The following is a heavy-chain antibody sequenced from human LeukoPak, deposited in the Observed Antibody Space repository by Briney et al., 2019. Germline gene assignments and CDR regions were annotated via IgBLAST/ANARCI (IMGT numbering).Heavy chain of an antibody. D-gene: IGHD3-16*01. J-gene: IGHJ2*01. CDR2: ISYDGSNK. CDR3: AKDQAVMADSYWYFDL. CDR1: GFTFRSYA. Sequence: PGGSLRLSCAASGFTFRSYAIHWVRQAPGKGLEWVAVISYDGSNKYYADSVKGRFTISRDNSKNTLYLQMNSLRTEDTTVYYCAKDQAVMADSYWYFDLWGRGALVTVSS. V-gene: IGHV3-30*04.